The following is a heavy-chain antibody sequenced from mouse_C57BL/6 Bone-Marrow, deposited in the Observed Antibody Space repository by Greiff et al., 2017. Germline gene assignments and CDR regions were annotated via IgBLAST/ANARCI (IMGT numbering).Heavy chain of an antibody. D-gene: IGHD4-1*01. J-gene: IGHJ2*01. V-gene: IGHV14-3*01. CDR2: IDPANGNT. Sequence: EVQLQQSVAELVRPGASVKLSCTASGFNITNTYMNWVKQRTEQGLEWIGRIDPANGNTKYAPKFQGKATLTADPSSNTASLQLRSLTSEDYASYCCARDWDAMDYWGQGTTLTVSS. CDR1: GFNITNTY. CDR3: ARDWDAMDY.